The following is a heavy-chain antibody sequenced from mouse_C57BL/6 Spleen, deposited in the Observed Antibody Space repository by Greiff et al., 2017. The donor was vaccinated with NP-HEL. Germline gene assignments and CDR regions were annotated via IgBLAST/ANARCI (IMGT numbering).Heavy chain of an antibody. Sequence: EVHLVESGGGLVQPGGSLKLSCAASGFTFSDYYMYWVRQTPEKRLEWVAYISNGGGSTYYPDTVKGRFTISRDNAKNTLYLQMSRLKSEDTAMYCCARHSELLGHAMDYWGQGTSVTVSS. V-gene: IGHV5-12*01. CDR3: ARHSELLGHAMDY. J-gene: IGHJ4*01. CDR1: GFTFSDYY. D-gene: IGHD4-1*01. CDR2: ISNGGGST.